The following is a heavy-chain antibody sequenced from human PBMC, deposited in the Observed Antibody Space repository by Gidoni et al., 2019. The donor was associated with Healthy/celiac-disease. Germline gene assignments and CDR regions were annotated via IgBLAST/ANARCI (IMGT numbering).Heavy chain of an antibody. D-gene: IGHD1-7*01. V-gene: IGHV3-20*04. J-gene: IGHJ4*02. Sequence: EVQLVESGGGVVRPGGSLRLSCAASGFTFADYGMSWVRQAPGKGLGWVSGINWNGGSTGYADSVKGRFTISRDNAKNSLYLQMNSLRAEDTALYYCARDHRKLELPYYFDYWGQGTLVTVSS. CDR1: GFTFADYG. CDR2: INWNGGST. CDR3: ARDHRKLELPYYFDY.